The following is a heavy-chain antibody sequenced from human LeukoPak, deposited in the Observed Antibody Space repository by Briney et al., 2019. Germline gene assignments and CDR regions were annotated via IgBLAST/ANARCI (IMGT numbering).Heavy chain of an antibody. CDR3: ARDLRSSWFTPFDY. J-gene: IGHJ4*02. V-gene: IGHV3-21*01. D-gene: IGHD6-13*01. CDR1: GFTFSNAW. CDR2: ISSSSSYI. Sequence: GGSLRLSCAASGFTFSNAWMNWVRQAPGKGLEWVSSISSSSSYIYYADSVKGRFTISRDNAKNSLYLQMSSLRAEDTAVYYCARDLRSSWFTPFDYWGQGTLVTVSS.